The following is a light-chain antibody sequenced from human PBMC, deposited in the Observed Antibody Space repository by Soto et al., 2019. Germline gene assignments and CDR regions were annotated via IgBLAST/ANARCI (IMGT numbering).Light chain of an antibody. Sequence: EIVLTHSPATLSLSPGERATLSCRASQSVSSTYLAWYQQKPGQAPRLLIYGASNRATGIPDRFSGSGSGTDFSLTISRVEPEDFAVYYCQQYGSSPPTFGQGTRLEI. CDR1: QSVSSTY. V-gene: IGKV3-20*01. CDR3: QQYGSSPPT. J-gene: IGKJ5*01. CDR2: GAS.